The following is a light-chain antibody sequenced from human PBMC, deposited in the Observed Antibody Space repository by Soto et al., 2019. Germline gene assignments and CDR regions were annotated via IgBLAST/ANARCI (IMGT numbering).Light chain of an antibody. J-gene: IGKJ1*01. CDR1: QSVDTL. V-gene: IGKV3-15*01. CDR2: DAS. Sequence: VMTQSPGTLSVSPGERATLSCRASQSVDTLLAWYQQRPGQAPRLLISDASTRATGVSARFSGSGSGTEFTLTISSLQSEDSALYYCQQHQYWPPRTFGQGTKVEI. CDR3: QQHQYWPPRT.